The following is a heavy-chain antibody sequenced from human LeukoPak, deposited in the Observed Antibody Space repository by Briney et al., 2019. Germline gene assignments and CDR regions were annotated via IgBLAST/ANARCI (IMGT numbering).Heavy chain of an antibody. V-gene: IGHV3-15*01. Sequence: TSGWSLRLSCAVSGFTSSNAWMSWVRQARGKGLEWVGRIKSKTDGGTRDYAAPVKGRFTISRDDSKNTLYLQMNSLKTEDTAVYYCTTFDYAAFLIWGQGTMVTVSS. J-gene: IGHJ3*02. CDR2: IKSKTDGGTR. CDR3: TTFDYAAFLI. D-gene: IGHD4/OR15-4a*01. CDR1: GFTSSNAW.